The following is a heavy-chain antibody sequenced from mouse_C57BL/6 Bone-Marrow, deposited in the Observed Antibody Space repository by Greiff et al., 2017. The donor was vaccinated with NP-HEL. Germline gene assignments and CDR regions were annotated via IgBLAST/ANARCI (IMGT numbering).Heavy chain of an antibody. CDR3: ARRVDYGKNYFDY. J-gene: IGHJ2*01. D-gene: IGHD1-1*01. CDR2: IYWDDDK. V-gene: IGHV8-12*01. CDR1: GFSLSTSGMG. Sequence: QVQLKESGPGILQSSQTLSLTCSFSGFSLSTSGMGVSWIRQPSGKGLEWLAHIYWDDDKRSNPSLQSRLTISKDTSRNQVFLKITSVDTADTATYYCARRVDYGKNYFDYWGQGTTLTVSS.